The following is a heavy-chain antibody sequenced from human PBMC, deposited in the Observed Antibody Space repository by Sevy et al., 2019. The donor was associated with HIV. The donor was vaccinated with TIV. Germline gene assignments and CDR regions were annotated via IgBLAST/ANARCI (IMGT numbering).Heavy chain of an antibody. CDR1: GFTLGDYG. D-gene: IGHD3-3*01. CDR2: IRSKVYGGTT. CDR3: TRGRLLFLAWLFPADY. Sequence: GGSLRLSCTASGFTLGDYGLTWFRQAPGKGLEWVGFIRSKVYGGTTEYAASVKGRFTISRDDSNSIAHLQMNSLKTEDTAVYYCTRGRLLFLAWLFPADYWGQGTLATVSS. J-gene: IGHJ4*02. V-gene: IGHV3-49*03.